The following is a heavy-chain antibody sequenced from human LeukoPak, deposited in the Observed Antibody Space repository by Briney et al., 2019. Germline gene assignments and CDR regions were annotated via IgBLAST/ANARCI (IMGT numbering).Heavy chain of an antibody. D-gene: IGHD6-13*01. CDR2: INHSGST. CDR1: GGSFSGYY. V-gene: IGHV4-34*01. CDR3: ARRGIAAAGRVRVAYYYMDV. Sequence: SETLSLTCAVYGGSFSGYYWSWIRQPPGKGLEWIGEINHSGSTNYNPSLKSRVTISVDTSKNQFSLKLSSVTAADTAVYYCARRGIAAAGRVRVAYYYMDVWGKGTTVTVSS. J-gene: IGHJ6*03.